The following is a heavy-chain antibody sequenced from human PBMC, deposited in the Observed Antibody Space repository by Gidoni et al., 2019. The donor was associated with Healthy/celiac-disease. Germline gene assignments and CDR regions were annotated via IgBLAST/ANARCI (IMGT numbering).Heavy chain of an antibody. D-gene: IGHD3-10*01. CDR2: TYPGDSDT. Sequence: EVQLVQSGAEVKKPGESLKISCKGSGSSCTSYWLGWVRQMPGKGLEWMGITYPGDSDTRYSPSFQGQVTISADKSISTAYLQWSSLKASDTAMYYCARLGGYGSGSYFVDYGMDVWGQGTTVTVSS. V-gene: IGHV5-51*03. CDR3: ARLGGYGSGSYFVDYGMDV. J-gene: IGHJ6*02. CDR1: GSSCTSYW.